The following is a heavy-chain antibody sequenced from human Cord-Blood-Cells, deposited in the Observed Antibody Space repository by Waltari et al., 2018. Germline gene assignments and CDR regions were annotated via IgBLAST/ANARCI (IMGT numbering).Heavy chain of an antibody. V-gene: IGHV4-39*01. CDR2: IDYSGRN. Sequence: QLQLQESGPGLVKPSETLSLTCTVSGGSISSSSYYWGWIRQTPGTGLEWFGRIDYSGRNYYNPSRKSRVTISVDTDKSQFSLKLSSVTAADTAVYYWARRERSGTIDYWGQGTLVTVSS. J-gene: IGHJ4*02. D-gene: IGHD1-7*01. CDR3: ARRERSGTIDY. CDR1: GGSISSSSYY.